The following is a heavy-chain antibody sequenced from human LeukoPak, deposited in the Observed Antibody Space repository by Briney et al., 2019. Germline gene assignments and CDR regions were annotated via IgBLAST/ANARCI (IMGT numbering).Heavy chain of an antibody. D-gene: IGHD3-3*01. V-gene: IGHV3-48*01. CDR2: ISSSSSTI. Sequence: GGSPRLSCAASGFTFSSYSMNWVRQAPGKGLEWVSYISSSSSTIYYADSVKGRFTISRDNAKNSLYLQMNSLRAEDTAVYYCAREREARLRFLEWLYIDYWGQGTLVTVSS. J-gene: IGHJ4*02. CDR1: GFTFSSYS. CDR3: AREREARLRFLEWLYIDY.